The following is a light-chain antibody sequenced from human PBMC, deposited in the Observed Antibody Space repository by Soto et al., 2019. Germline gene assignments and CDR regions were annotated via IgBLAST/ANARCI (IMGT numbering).Light chain of an antibody. V-gene: IGKV3-11*01. CDR2: DAS. CDR3: QQRSTWPPIT. J-gene: IGKJ5*01. CDR1: QSVSSY. Sequence: EIVLTQSPATLSLSPEERATISSRASQSVSSYLAWYQQKPGQAPRLLIYDASNRATGIPARFSGSGSGTDFTLTISSLEPEEFAVYYCQQRSTWPPITFGQGTRLEIK.